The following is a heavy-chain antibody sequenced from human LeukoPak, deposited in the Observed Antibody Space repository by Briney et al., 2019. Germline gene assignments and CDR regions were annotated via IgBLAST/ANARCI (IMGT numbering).Heavy chain of an antibody. V-gene: IGHV3-30*03. D-gene: IGHD4-23*01. Sequence: GGSLRLSCAASGFTFSSYGMHWVRQAPGKGLEWVAVISYDGSNKYYADSVKGRFTISRDNSKNSLYLQMNSLRAEDTAVYYCARGYGGNPLDYWGQGTLVTVSS. CDR2: ISYDGSNK. J-gene: IGHJ4*02. CDR1: GFTFSSYG. CDR3: ARGYGGNPLDY.